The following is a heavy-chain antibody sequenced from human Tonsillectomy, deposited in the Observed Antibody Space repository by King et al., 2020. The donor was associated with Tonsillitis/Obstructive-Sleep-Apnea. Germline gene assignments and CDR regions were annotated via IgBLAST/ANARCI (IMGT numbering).Heavy chain of an antibody. V-gene: IGHV1-69*01. J-gene: IGHJ4*02. D-gene: IGHD2-15*01. CDR2: IIPIFGTT. CDR1: GGTFSSYA. Sequence: QVQLVQSGAEAKKPGSSVKVSCKAAGGTFSSYAINWVRQAPGQGPEWMGAIIPIFGTTHYAQKFQGRVTLTADESTNTAYMDLRSLRSEDTAVYYWAREGEGLGYCSGGRCLYYFDYWGQGTLVTVSS. CDR3: AREGEGLGYCSGGRCLYYFDY.